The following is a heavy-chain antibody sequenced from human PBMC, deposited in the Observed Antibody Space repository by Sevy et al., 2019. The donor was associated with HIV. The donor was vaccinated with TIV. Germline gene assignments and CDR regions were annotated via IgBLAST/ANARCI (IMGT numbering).Heavy chain of an antibody. D-gene: IGHD5-18*01. Sequence: GGSLRLSCAASGFTFSSYAMSWVRQAPGKGLEWVSAISGSGGSKYYADSVKGRFTISRDNSKNTLYLQMNSLRAEDTAVYYYAKGDIRRGYSYGFFDYWGQGTLVTVSS. J-gene: IGHJ4*02. V-gene: IGHV3-23*01. CDR2: ISGSGGSK. CDR3: AKGDIRRGYSYGFFDY. CDR1: GFTFSSYA.